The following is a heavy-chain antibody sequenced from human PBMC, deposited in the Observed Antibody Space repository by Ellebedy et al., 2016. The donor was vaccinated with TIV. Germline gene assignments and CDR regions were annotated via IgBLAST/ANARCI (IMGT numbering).Heavy chain of an antibody. CDR2: IYDSGRT. Sequence: SETLSLXCTVSGGSISSSGYYWGWIRQPPGKGLEWIGSIYDSGRTHYNPSLKSRVTISVDTSKNQFSLRLSSVTAADTAVYYCARHDRFGGFPRGPFKYWGQGTLVTASS. J-gene: IGHJ4*02. CDR1: GGSISSSGYY. D-gene: IGHD3-16*01. V-gene: IGHV4-39*01. CDR3: ARHDRFGGFPRGPFKY.